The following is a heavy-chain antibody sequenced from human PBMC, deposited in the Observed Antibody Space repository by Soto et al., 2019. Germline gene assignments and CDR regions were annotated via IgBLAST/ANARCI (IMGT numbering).Heavy chain of an antibody. CDR1: GFSLSTSGVG. Sequence: QITLKESGPTLVKPTQTLTLTCTFSGFSLSTSGVGVGWIRQPPGKALEWLALIYWDDDKRYTPSLKSRRTITKDTSKNQVVLTMTNMDPVDTGTYYCTHVETTVTKLWGQGTLVTVSS. CDR3: THVETTVTKL. V-gene: IGHV2-5*02. D-gene: IGHD4-17*01. J-gene: IGHJ4*02. CDR2: IYWDDDK.